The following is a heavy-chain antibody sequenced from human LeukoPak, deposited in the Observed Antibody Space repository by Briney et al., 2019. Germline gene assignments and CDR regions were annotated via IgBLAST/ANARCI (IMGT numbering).Heavy chain of an antibody. CDR2: IYSGGTT. CDR1: GFTVSSNY. Sequence: GGSLRLSCATSGFTVSSNYMTWVRQAPGKGLEWVSVIYSGGTTSYADSVKGRFTISRDDSKNTLYLQMNSLRDEDTAVYYCTRWLSHWGQGTLVTVSS. CDR3: TRWLSH. D-gene: IGHD3-10*01. V-gene: IGHV3-66*01. J-gene: IGHJ4*02.